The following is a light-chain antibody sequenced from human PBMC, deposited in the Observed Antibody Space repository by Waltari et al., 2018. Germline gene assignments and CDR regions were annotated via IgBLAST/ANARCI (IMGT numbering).Light chain of an antibody. CDR2: AAS. Sequence: EIVMTQSPATLSLSAGDRAALSCTASQSIGNNVAWYQQRPGQAPRLRLYAASTRATGVPSRFSGSGSGTEFSLAISSLQSDDFGVYYCHQYNDRPWTFGQGTRVEF. CDR1: QSIGNN. J-gene: IGKJ1*01. CDR3: HQYNDRPWT. V-gene: IGKV3-15*01.